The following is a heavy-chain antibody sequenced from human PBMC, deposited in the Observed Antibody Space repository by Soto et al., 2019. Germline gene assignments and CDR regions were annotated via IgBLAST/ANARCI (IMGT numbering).Heavy chain of an antibody. V-gene: IGHV1-69*12. CDR2: IIPIFGTA. Sequence: QVQLVQSGAEVKKPGSSVKVSCKASGGTFSSYAISWVRQAPGQGLEWMGGIIPIFGTANYAQKFQGRVTITADESTSTAHMELSSLRSEDTAVYYCASPVAKYYYYGMDVWGQGTTVTVSS. J-gene: IGHJ6*02. D-gene: IGHD5-12*01. CDR3: ASPVAKYYYYGMDV. CDR1: GGTFSSYA.